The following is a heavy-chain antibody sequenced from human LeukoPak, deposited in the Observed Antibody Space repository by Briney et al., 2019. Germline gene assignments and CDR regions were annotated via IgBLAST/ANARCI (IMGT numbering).Heavy chain of an antibody. Sequence: GGSLRLSCAASGFTFSSYAMSWVRQAPGKGLEWVSAISGSGGSTYYADSVKGWFTISRDNSKNTLYLQMNSLRAEDTAVYYCAKAIVVVPAAQYFQHWGQGTLVTVSS. CDR1: GFTFSSYA. CDR3: AKAIVVVPAAQYFQH. J-gene: IGHJ1*01. V-gene: IGHV3-23*01. CDR2: ISGSGGST. D-gene: IGHD2-2*01.